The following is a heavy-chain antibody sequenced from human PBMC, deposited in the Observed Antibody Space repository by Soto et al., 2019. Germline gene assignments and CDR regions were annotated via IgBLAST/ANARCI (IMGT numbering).Heavy chain of an antibody. J-gene: IGHJ4*01. D-gene: IGHD2-2*01. CDR2: IGTDGNT. V-gene: IGHV3-23*01. Sequence: PGGSLRLSCAAYGFTFNSYAMNWVRQAPGKGLAWVSAIGTDGNTYYANSVKGRLTISRDNSRTTLYLQMNSLRVEDTALYYCVRKYPGTRPFDYWGQGTLVTVSS. CDR1: GFTFNSYA. CDR3: VRKYPGTRPFDY.